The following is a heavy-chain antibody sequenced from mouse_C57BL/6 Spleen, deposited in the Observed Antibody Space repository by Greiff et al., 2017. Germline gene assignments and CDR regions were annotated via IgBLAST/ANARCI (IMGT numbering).Heavy chain of an antibody. CDR2: IYPGDGDT. J-gene: IGHJ1*03. Sequence: VQLQQSGPELVKPGASVKISCKASGYAFSSSWMNWVKQRPGKGLEWIGRIYPGDGDTNYNGKFKGKATLTADKSSSTAYMKLISLTSEDSAVYFCARVYDYDWYFDVWGTGTTVTVSS. D-gene: IGHD2-4*01. V-gene: IGHV1-82*01. CDR3: ARVYDYDWYFDV. CDR1: GYAFSSSW.